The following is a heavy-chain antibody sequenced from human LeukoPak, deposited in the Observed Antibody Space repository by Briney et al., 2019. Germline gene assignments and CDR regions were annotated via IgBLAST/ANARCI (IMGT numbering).Heavy chain of an antibody. V-gene: IGHV3-7*03. CDR2: IKQDGSEK. CDR3: ARSSSGYYYVGYMDV. D-gene: IGHD3-22*01. CDR1: GFTFSSYW. Sequence: GGSLRLSCAASGFTFSSYWMSWVRQAPGKGLEWVANIKQDGSEKYYVDSVKGRFTISRDNAKNSLYLQMNSLRAEDTAVYYCARSSSGYYYVGYMDVWGKGTTVTISS. J-gene: IGHJ6*03.